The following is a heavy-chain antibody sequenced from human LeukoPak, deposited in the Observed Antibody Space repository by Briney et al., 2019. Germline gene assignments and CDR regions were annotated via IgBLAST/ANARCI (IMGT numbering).Heavy chain of an antibody. Sequence: SETLSLTCTVSGGSISSSNYYWGWIRQPPGKGLEWVGIIYYSGSTYYNPSLKSRVTISVDTSKNQFSLKLSSVTAADTAVYYCARVSRVYYGSGSYYYFDYWGQGTLVTVSS. CDR1: GGSISSSNYY. V-gene: IGHV4-39*07. J-gene: IGHJ4*02. CDR3: ARVSRVYYGSGSYYYFDY. CDR2: IYYSGST. D-gene: IGHD3-10*01.